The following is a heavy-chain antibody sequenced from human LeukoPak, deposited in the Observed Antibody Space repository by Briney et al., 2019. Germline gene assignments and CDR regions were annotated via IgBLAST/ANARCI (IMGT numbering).Heavy chain of an antibody. CDR2: IKSKTDGGTT. J-gene: IGHJ6*03. CDR1: GFTFSNAW. D-gene: IGHD3-10*01. V-gene: IGHV3-15*01. CDR3: TAEGYGSGAPQYYYYYYMDV. Sequence: GGSLRLSCAASGFTFSNAWMSWVRQAPGKGLEWVGRIKSKTDGGTTDYAAPVKGRFTISSDDSKNTLYLQMNSLKTEDTAVYYCTAEGYGSGAPQYYYYYYMDVWGKGTTVTISS.